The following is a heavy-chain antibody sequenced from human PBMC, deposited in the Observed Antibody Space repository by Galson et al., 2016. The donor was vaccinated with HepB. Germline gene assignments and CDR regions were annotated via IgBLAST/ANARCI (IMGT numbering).Heavy chain of an antibody. J-gene: IGHJ4*02. Sequence: SLTLSCAASGFTFNTYAMSWVRQAPGKGLEWVSSISGSGDITYNADSVKGRFTISRDNPKHTVYLQMNSLRVEDTAVYYCAKGGYYGSGVPWGFVYWGQGTLVTVSS. CDR2: ISGSGDIT. V-gene: IGHV3-23*01. CDR1: GFTFNTYA. D-gene: IGHD3-10*01. CDR3: AKGGYYGSGVPWGFVY.